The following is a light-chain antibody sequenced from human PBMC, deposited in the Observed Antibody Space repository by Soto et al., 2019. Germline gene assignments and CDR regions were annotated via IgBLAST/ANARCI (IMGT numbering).Light chain of an antibody. Sequence: QSVLTQPASVSGSRGQSITISCTGTSSDVGTYKYVSGYQQHPGKAPKLMLYEVSNRPSGVSNRFSGSKSGNTASLTISGLQAEDEADYYCNSYTSTTSLFVFGTGIKLTVL. CDR3: NSYTSTTSLFV. V-gene: IGLV2-14*01. J-gene: IGLJ1*01. CDR2: EVS. CDR1: SSDVGTYKY.